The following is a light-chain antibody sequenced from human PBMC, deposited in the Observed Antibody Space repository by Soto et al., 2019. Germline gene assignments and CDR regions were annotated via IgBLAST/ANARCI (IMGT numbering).Light chain of an antibody. CDR1: QSISNH. CDR3: QQSYSSPPT. J-gene: IGKJ1*01. V-gene: IGKV1-39*01. Sequence: DIQMTQSPSSLSASVGDRVTITCRASQSISNHLTWYQQKPGKAPKLLILAASSLQSGIPSRFSGSRSGPDFTLTISSLQPEDFATYYCQQSYSSPPTFGEGTKVDIK. CDR2: AAS.